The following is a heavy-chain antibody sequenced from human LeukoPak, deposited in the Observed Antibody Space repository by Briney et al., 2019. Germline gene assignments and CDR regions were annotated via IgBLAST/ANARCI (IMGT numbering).Heavy chain of an antibody. CDR1: GGSISSYY. V-gene: IGHV4-4*07. J-gene: IGHJ6*03. CDR2: IYAIGRT. Sequence: PSDTLSLTWTLSGGSISSYYWSWIRQPAGKGLEWVGRIYAIGRTNQNPSLNSPVTLPVDKSKYQCSLKLSSVTAADTAVYYCARASPDHTSYYFYYIYVWGKRTTFTVSS. CDR3: ARASPDHTSYYFYYIYV.